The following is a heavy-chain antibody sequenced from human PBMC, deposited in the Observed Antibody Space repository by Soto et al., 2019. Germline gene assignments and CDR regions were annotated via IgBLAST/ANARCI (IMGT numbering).Heavy chain of an antibody. CDR1: GFTFSSYA. J-gene: IGHJ6*02. D-gene: IGHD3-22*01. Sequence: PGGSLRLSCAASGFTFSSYAMSWVRQAPGKGLEWVSAISGSGGSTYYADSVKGRFTISRDNSKNTLYLQMNSLRAEDTAAYYCAKGCSSGYTSYYYYYGMDVWGQGTTVTVSS. CDR2: ISGSGGST. CDR3: AKGCSSGYTSYYYYYGMDV. V-gene: IGHV3-23*01.